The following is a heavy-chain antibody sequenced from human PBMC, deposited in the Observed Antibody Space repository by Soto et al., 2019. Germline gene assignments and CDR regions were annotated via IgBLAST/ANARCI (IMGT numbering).Heavy chain of an antibody. D-gene: IGHD5-18*01. Sequence: LRLSCAGSGFTFSNSWMNWVRQSPGKGLEWVADIKKDGSETYYVDSVRGRFTISRDNAKNSVYLQMNNLRAEDTAVYFCGYNYGWTFEYWGQGTQVTVSS. CDR1: GFTFSNSW. V-gene: IGHV3-7*03. CDR3: GYNYGWTFEY. CDR2: IKKDGSET. J-gene: IGHJ4*02.